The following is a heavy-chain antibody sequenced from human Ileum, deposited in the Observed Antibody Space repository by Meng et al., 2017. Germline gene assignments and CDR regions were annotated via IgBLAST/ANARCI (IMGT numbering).Heavy chain of an antibody. J-gene: IGHJ4*02. Sequence: RGASGGALGQPEGSLRLSCAASGFPIYTNYMSWVRQAPGKGLQWLSVIYNGGRTYYADSVKGRFTISSDNSKNTLWLQMNSLRPEDTAVYYCHCYGYWGQGTLVTVSS. V-gene: IGHV3-66*02. CDR2: IYNGGRT. CDR3: HCYGY. D-gene: IGHD2-21*01. CDR1: GFPIYTNY.